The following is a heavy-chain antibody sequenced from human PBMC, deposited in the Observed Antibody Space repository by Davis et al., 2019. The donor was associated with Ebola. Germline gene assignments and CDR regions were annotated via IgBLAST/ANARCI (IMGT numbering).Heavy chain of an antibody. CDR1: GGSISSGGYY. D-gene: IGHD1-1*01. V-gene: IGHV4-31*03. Sequence: MPSETLSLTCTVSGGSISSGGYYWSWIRQHPGKGLEWIGYIYYSGSTYYNPSLKSRVTISVDTSKNQFSLKLSSVTAADTAVYYCARSLPTTNDGDWFDPWGQGTLVTVSS. CDR3: ARSLPTTNDGDWFDP. CDR2: IYYSGST. J-gene: IGHJ5*02.